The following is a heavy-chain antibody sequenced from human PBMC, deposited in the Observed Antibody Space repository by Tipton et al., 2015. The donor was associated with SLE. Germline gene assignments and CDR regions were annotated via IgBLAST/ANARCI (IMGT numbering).Heavy chain of an antibody. CDR2: IYYSGTT. D-gene: IGHD4-11*01. J-gene: IGHJ5*02. Sequence: LSCTVSGGSISNYYWSWIRQPPGKGLEWIGYIYYSGTTIYNPSLKSRVTISVDTSKNQFSLKLNSVTAADTAVYYCAGDLYPYSANNWFDPWGQGTLVTVSS. CDR3: AGDLYPYSANNWFDP. CDR1: GGSISNYY. V-gene: IGHV4-59*01.